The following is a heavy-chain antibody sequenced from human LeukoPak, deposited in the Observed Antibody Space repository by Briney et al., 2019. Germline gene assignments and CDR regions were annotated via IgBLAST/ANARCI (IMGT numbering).Heavy chain of an antibody. J-gene: IGHJ5*02. V-gene: IGHV1-69*05. Sequence: ASVKVSCKASGCTFSRYAISWVRQAPGQGLEWMGRIIPNFGTANYAQKFQGRVTITKDESMSTAYMELSSLRSEDTAVYYCARDAQSLGYCSGGSCHGVFDPWGQGTLVTVSS. CDR2: IIPNFGTA. CDR1: GCTFSRYA. D-gene: IGHD2-15*01. CDR3: ARDAQSLGYCSGGSCHGVFDP.